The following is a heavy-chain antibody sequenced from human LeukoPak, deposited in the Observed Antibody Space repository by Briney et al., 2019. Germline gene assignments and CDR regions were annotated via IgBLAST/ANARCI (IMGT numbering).Heavy chain of an antibody. Sequence: ASVKVSCKASGYTFAYYPMNWVRQAPGQGLEWMGWINTDTGNPTHAQGFTGRFVFSLDTSVSTAYLQISSLKADDTAVYYCARDFRRGTSGWSAEYFQHWGQGTLVSVSS. V-gene: IGHV7-4-1*02. CDR1: GYTFAYYP. D-gene: IGHD6-19*01. J-gene: IGHJ1*01. CDR2: INTDTGNP. CDR3: ARDFRRGTSGWSAEYFQH.